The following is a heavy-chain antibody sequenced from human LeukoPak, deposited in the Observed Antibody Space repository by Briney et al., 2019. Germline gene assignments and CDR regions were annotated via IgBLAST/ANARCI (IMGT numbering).Heavy chain of an antibody. CDR2: ISSSSSYT. D-gene: IGHD4-17*01. CDR1: GFTFSDYY. Sequence: PGGSLRLSCAASGFTFSDYYMSWIRQAPGKGLEWVSYISSSSSYTNYADSAKGRFTISRDNAKNSLYLQMNSLRAEDTAVYYCARVSYGDYLGYWGQGTLVTVSS. CDR3: ARVSYGDYLGY. V-gene: IGHV3-11*06. J-gene: IGHJ4*02.